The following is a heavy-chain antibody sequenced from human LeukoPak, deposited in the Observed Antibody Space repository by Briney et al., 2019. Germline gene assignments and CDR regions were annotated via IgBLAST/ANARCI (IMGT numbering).Heavy chain of an antibody. CDR2: INAAGDDM. Sequence: PGGSLRLSCVASGFTFPTYSMAWVHQAPGKGLDWVSSINAAGDDMYYADSVKGRFSISRDNLKNTLYLQMHSLRAEDRAIYYCAKGIFGVIHNGIDVWGQGTAVTVSS. J-gene: IGHJ6*02. D-gene: IGHD3-3*01. CDR1: GFTFPTYS. CDR3: AKGIFGVIHNGIDV. V-gene: IGHV3-23*01.